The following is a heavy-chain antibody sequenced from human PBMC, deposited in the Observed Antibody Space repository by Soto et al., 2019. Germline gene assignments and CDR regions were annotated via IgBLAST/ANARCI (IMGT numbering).Heavy chain of an antibody. D-gene: IGHD2-15*01. CDR3: AKTRYCSGGSCYRAYFDY. CDR1: GFTFSSYA. V-gene: IGHV3-64D*08. CDR2: ISSNGGST. J-gene: IGHJ4*02. Sequence: GGSLRLSCSSSGFTFSSYAMHWVRQAPGKGLEYVSAISSNGGSTYYADSVKGRFTISRDNSKNTLYLQMSSLRAEDTAVYYCAKTRYCSGGSCYRAYFDYWGQGTLVTVS.